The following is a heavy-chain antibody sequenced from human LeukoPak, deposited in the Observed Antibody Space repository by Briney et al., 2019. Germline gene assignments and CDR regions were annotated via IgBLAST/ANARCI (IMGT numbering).Heavy chain of an antibody. Sequence: GGSLRLSCAASGFTFNNYAMNWVRQAPGKGLEWVSVISGSGRTTYSADSVKGRFTISRDKSNNTLYLQMNSLRAEDTAVYYCAKDFLVGDGFRWAAFDIWGQGTMVTVSS. CDR1: GFTFNNYA. D-gene: IGHD1-26*01. J-gene: IGHJ3*02. CDR3: AKDFLVGDGFRWAAFDI. V-gene: IGHV3-23*01. CDR2: ISGSGRTT.